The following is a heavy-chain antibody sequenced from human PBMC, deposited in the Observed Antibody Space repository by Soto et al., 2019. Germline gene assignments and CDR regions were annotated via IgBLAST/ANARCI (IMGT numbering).Heavy chain of an antibody. CDR2: IMPVFATP. Sequence: QVQLMQSGAEVKKPGSSVKVSCKASGGTFSTSAISWVRQAPGEGLAWVGGIMPVFATPDYAQKFQGRVTISSDESTTTAYLELTSLTTADTAVYYCARDKYRQQLGGNYYYILDVWGQGTAITVSS. V-gene: IGHV1-69*05. D-gene: IGHD2-2*02. CDR3: ARDKYRQQLGGNYYYILDV. CDR1: GGTFSTSA. J-gene: IGHJ6*02.